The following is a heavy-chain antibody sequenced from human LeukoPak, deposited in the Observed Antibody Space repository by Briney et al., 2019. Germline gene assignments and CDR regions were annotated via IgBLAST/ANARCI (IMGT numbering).Heavy chain of an antibody. Sequence: SETLPLTCAVYGGSFSGYYWSWIRQPPGKGLEWIGEINHSGSTNYNPSLKSRVTISVDTSKNQFSLKLSSVTAADTAVYYCARQVLLRFGELVYYYYYMDVWGKGTTVTISS. CDR3: ARQVLLRFGELVYYYYYMDV. J-gene: IGHJ6*03. CDR1: GGSFSGYY. D-gene: IGHD3-10*01. CDR2: INHSGST. V-gene: IGHV4-34*01.